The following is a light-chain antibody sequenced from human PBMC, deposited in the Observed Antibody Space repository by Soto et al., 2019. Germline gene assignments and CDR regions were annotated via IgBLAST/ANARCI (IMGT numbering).Light chain of an antibody. J-gene: IGKJ1*01. CDR2: DAS. CDR1: QSISSW. Sequence: GARVTITCRASQSISSWLAWYQQKPGKAPKFLIYDASNLESGVPSRFSGSGSGTEFTLTISNLQPDDCATYYCQQYNSYSWTFGQGTKVDIK. V-gene: IGKV1-5*01. CDR3: QQYNSYSWT.